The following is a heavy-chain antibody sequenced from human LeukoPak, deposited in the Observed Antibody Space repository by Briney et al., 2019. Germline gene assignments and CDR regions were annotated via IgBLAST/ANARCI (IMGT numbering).Heavy chain of an antibody. Sequence: ASVKVSCKASGYTFTGYYMHWVRQASGQGLEWMGWINPNSGGTNYAQKFQGRVTMTRDTSISTAYMELSRLRSDDTAVYYCARSSRITIFGVVSGYFDYWGQGTLVTVSS. CDR2: INPNSGGT. D-gene: IGHD3-3*01. V-gene: IGHV1-2*02. CDR1: GYTFTGYY. CDR3: ARSSRITIFGVVSGYFDY. J-gene: IGHJ4*02.